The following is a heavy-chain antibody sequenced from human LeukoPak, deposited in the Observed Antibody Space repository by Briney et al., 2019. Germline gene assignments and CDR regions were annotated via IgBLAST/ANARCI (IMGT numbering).Heavy chain of an antibody. J-gene: IGHJ4*02. CDR3: ATERLLDY. CDR2: ISSDGSNK. CDR1: GFTFSYFG. Sequence: GGSLRLSCAVSGFTFSYFGMHWVRQAPGKGLEWVAVISSDGSNKYYADSVKGRFTISRDNAKKSLNLQMNSLTVEDTAAYYCATERLLDYWGQGTLVTVSS. D-gene: IGHD2-15*01. V-gene: IGHV3-30*03.